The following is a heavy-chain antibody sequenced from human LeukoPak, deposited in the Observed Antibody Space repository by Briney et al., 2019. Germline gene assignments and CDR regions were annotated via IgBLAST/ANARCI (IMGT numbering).Heavy chain of an antibody. D-gene: IGHD6-19*01. J-gene: IGHJ4*02. Sequence: SETLSLTCTVSGGSISSYFWSWIRQPPGKGLEWIGYIYYSGSTNYNPSLKSRVTMSVDTSKNQFSLKLSSVTAADTAVYCCARIDRAVAGTIDYWGQGTLVTVSS. CDR1: GGSISSYF. V-gene: IGHV4-59*08. CDR2: IYYSGST. CDR3: ARIDRAVAGTIDY.